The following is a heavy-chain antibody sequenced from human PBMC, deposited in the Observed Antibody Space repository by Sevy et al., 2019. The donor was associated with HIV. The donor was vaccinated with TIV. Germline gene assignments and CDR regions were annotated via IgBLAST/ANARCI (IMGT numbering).Heavy chain of an antibody. Sequence: GGSLRLSCAASGFTFSSYSMNWVRQAPGKGLEWVSSISSSSSYIYYADSVKGRFTISRDNAKNSLYLQMNSLRAEDTAVYYCARFWNYGDYFYYWGQGTLVTVSS. CDR3: ARFWNYGDYFYY. CDR1: GFTFSSYS. CDR2: ISSSSSYI. D-gene: IGHD1-7*01. V-gene: IGHV3-21*01. J-gene: IGHJ4*02.